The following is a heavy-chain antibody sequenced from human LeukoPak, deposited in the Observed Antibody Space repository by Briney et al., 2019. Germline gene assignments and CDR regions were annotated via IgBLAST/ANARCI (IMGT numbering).Heavy chain of an antibody. CDR3: ARDPNGDYIGAFDM. Sequence: PGGSLRLSCAASGFIFSNYALTWLRQSPGKGLEWVSAIRGSGGGTFYADSVKGRFTISRDNSKNTLYLQMNGLRAEDTAVYYCARDPNGDYIGAFDMWGRGTLVTVSS. J-gene: IGHJ3*02. D-gene: IGHD4-17*01. CDR1: GFIFSNYA. CDR2: IRGSGGGT. V-gene: IGHV3-23*01.